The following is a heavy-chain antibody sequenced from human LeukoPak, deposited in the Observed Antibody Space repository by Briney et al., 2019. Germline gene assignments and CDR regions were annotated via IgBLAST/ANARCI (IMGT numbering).Heavy chain of an antibody. J-gene: IGHJ4*02. CDR2: IYSGGST. V-gene: IGHV3-66*01. CDR1: GFSVSTNY. Sequence: GGSLRLSCAASGFSVSTNYMSWVRQAPGKGLEWVSVIYSGGSTYYADSVKGRFTISRDTSENSLYLQMNSLRAEDTAVYYCARENPYYYDSSGYHDYWGQGTLVTVSS. CDR3: ARENPYYYDSSGYHDY. D-gene: IGHD3-22*01.